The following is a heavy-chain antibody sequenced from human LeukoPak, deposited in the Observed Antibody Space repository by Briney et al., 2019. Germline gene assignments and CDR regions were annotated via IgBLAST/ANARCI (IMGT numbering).Heavy chain of an antibody. J-gene: IGHJ3*01. CDR3: ARHLQWLVRDAFDL. Sequence: PSETLSLTCTVSGGSISSGSYYWSWIRQPAGKGLEWIGRIFSSGSTNYNPSLQSRVTISVDTSENQFSLKMSSVTAADTAVYYCARHLQWLVRDAFDLWGQGTMVTVSS. V-gene: IGHV4-61*02. CDR2: IFSSGST. CDR1: GGSISSGSYY. D-gene: IGHD6-19*01.